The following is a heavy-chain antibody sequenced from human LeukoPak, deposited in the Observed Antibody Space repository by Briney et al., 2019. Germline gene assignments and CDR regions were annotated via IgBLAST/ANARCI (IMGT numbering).Heavy chain of an antibody. CDR3: ARADCPSSTCYLRRSWFDP. CDR2: ISFSSTYI. D-gene: IGHD2-2*01. V-gene: IGHV3-21*06. CDR1: GFSLSSYD. Sequence: GGSLRLSCAASGFSLSSYDMHWVRQAPGKGLEWVSSISFSSTYIYYRASVKGRFTISRDNAKNSLYLEMNNLRDEDTAVYYCARADCPSSTCYLRRSWFDPWGQGTLVTVSS. J-gene: IGHJ5*02.